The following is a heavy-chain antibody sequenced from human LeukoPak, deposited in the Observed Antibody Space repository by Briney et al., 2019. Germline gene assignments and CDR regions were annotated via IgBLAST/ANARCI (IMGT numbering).Heavy chain of an antibody. CDR3: AVPPPGSSSWDDAFDI. CDR1: GGSISSSSYY. D-gene: IGHD6-13*01. J-gene: IGHJ3*02. V-gene: IGHV4-39*01. CDR2: IYYSGST. Sequence: SETLSLTCTVSGGSISSSSYYWGWIRQPPGKGLEWIGSIYYSGSTYYNPSLKSRVTISVDTSKNQFSLKLSSVTAADTAVYYCAVPPPGSSSWDDAFDIWGQGTMVTVSS.